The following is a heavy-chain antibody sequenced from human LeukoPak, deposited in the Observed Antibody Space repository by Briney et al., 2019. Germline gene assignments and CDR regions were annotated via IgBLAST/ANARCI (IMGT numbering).Heavy chain of an antibody. J-gene: IGHJ4*02. CDR1: GYTFTGYY. CDR3: ATYSENYQSGY. D-gene: IGHD1-26*01. Sequence: ASVKVSCKASGYTFTGYYMHCVRQAPGPGCEWMGRIDPTNGATNYAQKFQGRVTVTRDTSISTVYMELSRLKSDDTAVYFCATYSENYQSGYWGQGTLVTVSS. CDR2: IDPTNGAT. V-gene: IGHV1-2*06.